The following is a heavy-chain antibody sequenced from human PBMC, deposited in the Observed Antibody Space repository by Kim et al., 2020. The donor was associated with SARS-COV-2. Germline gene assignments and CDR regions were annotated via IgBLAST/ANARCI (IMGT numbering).Heavy chain of an antibody. D-gene: IGHD2-15*01. J-gene: IGHJ4*02. CDR3: ATEICSGGSCYVD. Sequence: YADSVKGRFTISRDNAKNSLYLQMNSLRAEDTAVYYCATEICSGGSCYVDWGQGTLVTVSS. V-gene: IGHV3-21*01.